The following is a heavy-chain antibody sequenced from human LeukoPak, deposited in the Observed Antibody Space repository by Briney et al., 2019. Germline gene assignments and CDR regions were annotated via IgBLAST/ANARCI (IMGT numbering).Heavy chain of an antibody. J-gene: IGHJ4*02. Sequence: SETLSLTCAVSGGSISSSNWWSWVRQPPGKGLEWIGEIYHSGSTNYNPSLKSRVTISVDKSKSQFSLELSSVTAADTAVYYCARDLSTGYGVATSNYWGQGTLVTVSS. D-gene: IGHD4-17*01. CDR3: ARDLSTGYGVATSNY. CDR2: IYHSGST. CDR1: GGSISSSNW. V-gene: IGHV4-4*02.